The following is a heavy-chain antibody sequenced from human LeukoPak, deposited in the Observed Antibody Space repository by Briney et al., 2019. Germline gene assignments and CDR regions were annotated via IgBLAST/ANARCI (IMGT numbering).Heavy chain of an antibody. J-gene: IGHJ4*02. V-gene: IGHV4-34*01. CDR1: GDSFSGYY. D-gene: IGHD2/OR15-2a*01. Sequence: PSETLSLTCAVYGDSFSGYYWSWIRQPPGKGLEWIGEINHSGSTNYNPSLKSRVTISVDTSKNQFSLKLSSVTAADTAVYYCAREPTLPGPYDYWGQGTLVTVSS. CDR2: INHSGST. CDR3: AREPTLPGPYDY.